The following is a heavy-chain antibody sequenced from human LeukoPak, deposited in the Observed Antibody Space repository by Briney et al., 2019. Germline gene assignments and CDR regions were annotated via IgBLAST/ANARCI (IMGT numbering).Heavy chain of an antibody. V-gene: IGHV4-34*01. CDR2: INHSGST. CDR3: ARRGFDSSYFDY. Sequence: PSETLSLTCAVYGGSFSGYYWSWLRQPPGKGLEWLGEINHSGSTNYNPSLKSRVTISVDTSKNQFSLKLSSVTAADTAVYYCARRGFDSSYFDYWGQGTLVTVSS. J-gene: IGHJ4*02. CDR1: GGSFSGYY. D-gene: IGHD3-9*01.